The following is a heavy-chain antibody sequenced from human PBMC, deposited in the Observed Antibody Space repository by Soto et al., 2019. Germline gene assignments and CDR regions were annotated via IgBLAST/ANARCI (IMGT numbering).Heavy chain of an antibody. J-gene: IGHJ6*02. D-gene: IGHD3-3*01. CDR1: GGSMRSYY. V-gene: IGHV4-4*07. CDR3: ARVAYYDFWKHPPEDYYGMDV. Sequence: SETLSLTCTVSGGSMRSYYWSWIRQPAGKGLEWIGRIYTSGSTNYNPSLKSRVTMSVDTSKNQFSLKLSSVTAADTAVYYCARVAYYDFWKHPPEDYYGMDVWGQGTTVPVSS. CDR2: IYTSGST.